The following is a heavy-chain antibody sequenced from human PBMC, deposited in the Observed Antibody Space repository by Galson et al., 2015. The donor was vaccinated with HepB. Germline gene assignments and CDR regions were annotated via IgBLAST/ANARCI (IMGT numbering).Heavy chain of an antibody. D-gene: IGHD6-13*01. CDR3: ARDGQQQLVLVGFDY. V-gene: IGHV3-21*01. J-gene: IGHJ4*02. CDR2: ISSSSSYI. CDR1: GFTFSSYS. Sequence: SLRLSCAASGFTFSSYSMNWVRQAPGKGLEWVSSISSSSSYIYYADSVKGRFTISRDNAKNSLCLQMNSLRAEDTAVYYCARDGQQQLVLVGFDYWGQGTLVTVSS.